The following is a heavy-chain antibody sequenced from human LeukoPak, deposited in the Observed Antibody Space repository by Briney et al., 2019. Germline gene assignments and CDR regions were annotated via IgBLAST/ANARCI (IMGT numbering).Heavy chain of an antibody. CDR2: ISWNGGTI. J-gene: IGHJ3*02. D-gene: IGHD3-16*01. CDR3: AKDSPSGGDAFDI. Sequence: GRSLRLSCAASEFTFDDYAMHWVRQAPGKGLEWVSAISWNGGTIGYADSVKGRFTISRDNAKNSLYLQMNSLRTEDTALYCCAKDSPSGGDAFDIWRQRPMVSVST. V-gene: IGHV3-9*01. CDR1: EFTFDDYA.